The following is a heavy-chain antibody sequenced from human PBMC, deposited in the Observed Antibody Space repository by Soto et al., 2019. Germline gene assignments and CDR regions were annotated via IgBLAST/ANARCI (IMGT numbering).Heavy chain of an antibody. CDR1: GGSFSGYY. D-gene: IGHD6-6*01. J-gene: IGHJ6*03. CDR3: ARGRGIAARPVYYYYYMDV. CDR2: INHSGST. Sequence: PSETLSLTCAVYGGSFSGYYWSWIRQPPGKGLEWIGEINHSGSTNYNPSLKSRVTISVDTSKNQFSLKLSSVTAADTAVYYCARGRGIAARPVYYYYYMDVWGKGTTVTVSS. V-gene: IGHV4-34*01.